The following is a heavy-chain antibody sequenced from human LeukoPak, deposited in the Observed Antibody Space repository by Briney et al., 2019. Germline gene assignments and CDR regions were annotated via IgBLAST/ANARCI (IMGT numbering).Heavy chain of an antibody. J-gene: IGHJ4*02. Sequence: GGSLRLSCAASGFTFSSYWMSWVRQAPGKGLEWVANIKEDGSEKYYVDSVKGRFTISRDNAKNSLYLQMNSLRAEDTAVYYCARDFGYSTFDNWGQGTLVTVSS. D-gene: IGHD4-11*01. CDR1: GFTFSSYW. V-gene: IGHV3-7*05. CDR3: ARDFGYSTFDN. CDR2: IKEDGSEK.